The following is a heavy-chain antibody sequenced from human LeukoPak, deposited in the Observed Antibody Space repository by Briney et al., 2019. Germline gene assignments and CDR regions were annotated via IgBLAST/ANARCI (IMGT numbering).Heavy chain of an antibody. D-gene: IGHD2-2*01. J-gene: IGHJ6*02. CDR1: GYTFTCYY. CDR3: ASATIVVVPAAMAHYYYSYGMDV. Sequence: ASVKVSCKASGYTFTCYYMHWVRQAPGQGLEWMGRINPNSGGTNYAQKFQGRVTRTRDTSNSTAYMELSRLRSDDTAVYYCASATIVVVPAAMAHYYYSYGMDVWGQGTTVTVSS. CDR2: INPNSGGT. V-gene: IGHV1-2*06.